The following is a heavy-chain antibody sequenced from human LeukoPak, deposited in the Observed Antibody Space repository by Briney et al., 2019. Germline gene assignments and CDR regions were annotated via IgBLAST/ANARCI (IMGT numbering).Heavy chain of an antibody. V-gene: IGHV3-30*18. CDR1: GFDFGAYG. D-gene: IGHD3-10*01. J-gene: IGHJ5*02. CDR2: ISYDGSNA. Sequence: TGRSLRLSCAASGFDFGAYGMHWVRQAPGKGLDWVAVISYDGSNAYYGDSVKDRFTISRDNSHNTLFLQMNSLTTDDTAAYYCVKGDWHGSGNYYSDQFRPWGPGTLVTVS. CDR3: VKGDWHGSGNYYSDQFRP.